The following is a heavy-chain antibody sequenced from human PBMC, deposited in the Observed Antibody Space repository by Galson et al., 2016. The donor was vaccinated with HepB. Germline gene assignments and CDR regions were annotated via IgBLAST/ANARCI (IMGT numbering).Heavy chain of an antibody. V-gene: IGHV3-11*06. J-gene: IGHJ4*02. CDR3: ARDGVGASFDF. D-gene: IGHD1-26*01. Sequence: SLRLSCAASGFTFRDYYVSWVRHTPGKGLEWISHISGESAITSYADSVKGRFTISRDNAKESLYLQLNSLRVEETGRYYCARDGVGASFDFWGEETLVTVST. CDR2: ISGESAIT. CDR1: GFTFRDYY.